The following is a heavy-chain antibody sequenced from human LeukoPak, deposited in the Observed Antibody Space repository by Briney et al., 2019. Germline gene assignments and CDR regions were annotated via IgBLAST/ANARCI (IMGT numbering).Heavy chain of an antibody. J-gene: IGHJ5*02. V-gene: IGHV1-69-2*01. Sequence: ASVKVCCKASGYTLTDYYMHWVQQAPGKGLGWMGRVDPEDGETIYAEKFQGRVTITADTSTDTAYMELSSLRSEDTAVYYCARVKVQYSSGWYATSYNWFDPWGQGTLVTVSS. CDR3: ARVKVQYSSGWYATSYNWFDP. CDR1: GYTLTDYY. D-gene: IGHD6-19*01. CDR2: VDPEDGET.